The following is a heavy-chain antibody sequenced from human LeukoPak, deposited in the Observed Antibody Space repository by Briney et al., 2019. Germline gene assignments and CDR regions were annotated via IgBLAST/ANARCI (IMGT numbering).Heavy chain of an antibody. CDR1: GFTFSSYS. J-gene: IGHJ4*02. CDR2: ISSSSSYI. CDR3: AKDISDFPDYYFDY. Sequence: GGSLRLSCAASGFTFSSYSMNWVRQAPGKGLEWVSSISSSSSYIYYADSVKGRFTISRDNAKNSLYLQMNSLRAEDTALYYCAKDISDFPDYYFDYWGQGTLVTVSS. V-gene: IGHV3-21*04. D-gene: IGHD2/OR15-2a*01.